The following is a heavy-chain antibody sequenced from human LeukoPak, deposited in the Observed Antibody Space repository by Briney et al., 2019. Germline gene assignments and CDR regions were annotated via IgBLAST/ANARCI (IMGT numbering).Heavy chain of an antibody. CDR1: GFTFNAYA. CDR2: ISGNSGTT. J-gene: IGHJ4*02. Sequence: QPGGSLRLSCAASGFTFNAYALSWVRQAPGKGLEWVSVISGNSGTTYYADSVKGRFTTSRDNSKKTLYLQMSSLGADDTAVYYCAKVRDSSGRYRFDYWGQGTLVTVSS. D-gene: IGHD3-22*01. CDR3: AKVRDSSGRYRFDY. V-gene: IGHV3-23*01.